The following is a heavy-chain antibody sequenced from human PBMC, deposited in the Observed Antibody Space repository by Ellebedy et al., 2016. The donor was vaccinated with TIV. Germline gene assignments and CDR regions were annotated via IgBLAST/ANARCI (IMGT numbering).Heavy chain of an antibody. CDR1: GFTFSSYG. CDR3: ARDGIAARPQEPHY. CDR2: IWYDGSNK. J-gene: IGHJ4*02. D-gene: IGHD6-6*01. Sequence: GESLKISXAASGFTFSSYGMHWVRQAPGKGLEWVAVIWYDGSNKYYADSVKGRFTISRDNSKNTLYLQMNSLRAEDTAVYYCARDGIAARPQEPHYWGQGTLVTVSS. V-gene: IGHV3-33*01.